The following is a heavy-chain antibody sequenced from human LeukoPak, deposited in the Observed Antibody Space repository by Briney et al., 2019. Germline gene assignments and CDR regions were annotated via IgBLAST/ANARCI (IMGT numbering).Heavy chain of an antibody. CDR1: GGSISSGGYY. CDR2: IYYSGST. D-gene: IGHD1-26*01. J-gene: IGHJ6*04. CDR3: ASQWGSGNYGMDV. V-gene: IGHV4-31*03. Sequence: SQTLSLTCTVSGGSISSGGYYWSWIRQHPGKGLEWIGYIYYSGSTYYNPSLKSRVTISVEMSKNQFSLKLSSVTAADTAVYYCASQWGSGNYGMDVWGKGTTVTVSS.